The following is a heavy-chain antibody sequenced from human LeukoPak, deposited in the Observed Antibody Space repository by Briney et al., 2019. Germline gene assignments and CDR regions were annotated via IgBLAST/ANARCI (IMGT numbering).Heavy chain of an antibody. CDR3: ASTLSPRVDCSSTSRQGYFDL. Sequence: SETLSLTCTVSGGSISSNSYYWSWIRQPAGKGLEWIGRIYTSGSTNYNPSLKSRVTISVDTSKNQFSLKLNSVTAADTAVYYCASTLSPRVDCSSTSRQGYFDLWGRGTLVTVSS. J-gene: IGHJ2*01. V-gene: IGHV4-61*02. CDR1: GGSISSNSYY. D-gene: IGHD2-2*01. CDR2: IYTSGST.